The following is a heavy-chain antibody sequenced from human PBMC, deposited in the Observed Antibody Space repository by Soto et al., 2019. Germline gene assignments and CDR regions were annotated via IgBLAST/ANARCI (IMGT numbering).Heavy chain of an antibody. D-gene: IGHD6-19*01. CDR3: ARILFGRSVAGGYFYMDV. J-gene: IGHJ6*03. Sequence: SGPTLVNPTAPLTLTCTVSGFSLSNGKVGVSWIRQPPGKALEWLAHIFSNDEKSYRTSLKSRLTISEDTSKSQVVLTMTNVDPVDTATYYCARILFGRSVAGGYFYMDVWGKGTTVTVSS. CDR1: GFSLSNGKVG. CDR2: IFSNDEK. V-gene: IGHV2-26*01.